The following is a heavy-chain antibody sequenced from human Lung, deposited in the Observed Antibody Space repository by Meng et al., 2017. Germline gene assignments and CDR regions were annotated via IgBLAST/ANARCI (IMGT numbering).Heavy chain of an antibody. CDR3: ARGQKGYFDL. CDR1: GGSISSSHYY. V-gene: IGHV4-30-4*01. Sequence: HVQLQDSGPGLVKPSQTLSLTCTVSGGSISSSHYYWSWIRQPPGKGLEWSGHIYNSGSTYYNPSLKSRITISVDTSKNQFSLKLSSVTAADTAVYYCARGQKGYFDLWGRGTLVTVSS. CDR2: IYNSGST. J-gene: IGHJ2*01.